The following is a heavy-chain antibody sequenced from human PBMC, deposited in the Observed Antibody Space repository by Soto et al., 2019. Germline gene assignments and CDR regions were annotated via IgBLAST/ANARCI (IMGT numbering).Heavy chain of an antibody. D-gene: IGHD3-16*02. J-gene: IGHJ6*03. Sequence: SETLSLTCTVSGGSISGYYWSWIRQPPGKGLEWIGYIYYSGSTNYNPSLKSRVTISVDTSKNQFSLKLSSVTAADTAVYYCARGETGLSHYYYYYMGVWGKVTTVTVTS. CDR1: GGSISGYY. CDR3: ARGETGLSHYYYYYMGV. V-gene: IGHV4-59*01. CDR2: IYYSGST.